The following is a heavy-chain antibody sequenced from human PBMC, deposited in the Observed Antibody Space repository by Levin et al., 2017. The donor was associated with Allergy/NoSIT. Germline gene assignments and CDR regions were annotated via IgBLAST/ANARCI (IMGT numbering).Heavy chain of an antibody. J-gene: IGHJ5*02. Sequence: GGSLRLSCAASGFTFSNYALSWVRQSPGRGLEWVAAITDSGGTTFYADSVKGRFTISRDNSKNTLYLQMNSLRAEDTAVYYCAKDFRPLSPVAVPSAREAAWFDPWGQGTLVTVSS. CDR3: AKDFRPLSPVAVPSAREAAWFDP. CDR2: ITDSGGTT. CDR1: GFTFSNYA. D-gene: IGHD2-2*01. V-gene: IGHV3-23*01.